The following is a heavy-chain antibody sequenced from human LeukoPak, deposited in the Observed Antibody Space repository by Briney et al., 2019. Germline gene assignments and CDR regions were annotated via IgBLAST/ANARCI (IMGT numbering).Heavy chain of an antibody. CDR3: AKGGHYNFDY. J-gene: IGHJ4*02. V-gene: IGHV3-7*01. CDR1: GFTFSTYW. D-gene: IGHD4-11*01. Sequence: GGSLRLSCAASGFTFSTYWMKWVRQAPGKGLAWVASIKEDGSDKYYVDSVKGRFSISRDNAKNSLYLQMNSLRTEDRAVYYCAKGGHYNFDYWGQGTLVTVSS. CDR2: IKEDGSDK.